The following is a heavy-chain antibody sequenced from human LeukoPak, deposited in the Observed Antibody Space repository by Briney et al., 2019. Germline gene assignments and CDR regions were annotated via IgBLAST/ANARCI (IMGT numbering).Heavy chain of an antibody. CDR1: GFTFSDYY. V-gene: IGHV3-11*01. J-gene: IGHJ4*02. D-gene: IGHD1-26*01. Sequence: GGSLRLSCAASGFTFSDYYMSWVRQAPGKGLEWVSYISSSGSPIYYADSVKGRFTISRDNAKNSLYLQMNSLRAEDTAVYYCARAHARYSGSRYYFDYWGQGTLVTVSS. CDR3: ARAHARYSGSRYYFDY. CDR2: ISSSGSPI.